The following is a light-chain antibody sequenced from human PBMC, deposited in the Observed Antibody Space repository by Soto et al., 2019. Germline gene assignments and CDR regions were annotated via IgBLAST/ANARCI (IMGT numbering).Light chain of an antibody. V-gene: IGKV1-27*01. CDR3: QKYNSAPLT. CDR2: AAS. Sequence: DIQLTQSPSSLSASVGDRVTITCRATQGIYNYLAWYQQKPGKVPKLLINAASTLQSGVPSRFSGSGSGTDFTLTISSLQPDDVAAYYCQKYNSAPLTFGPRTKVEIK. J-gene: IGKJ3*01. CDR1: QGIYNY.